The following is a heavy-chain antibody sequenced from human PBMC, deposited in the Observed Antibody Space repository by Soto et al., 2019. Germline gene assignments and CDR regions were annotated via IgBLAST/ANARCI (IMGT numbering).Heavy chain of an antibody. D-gene: IGHD3-10*01. CDR1: GGSFSGYY. V-gene: IGHV4-34*01. CDR3: ARLTMVREKYYYYYTDV. Sequence: PSETLSLTCAVYGGSFSGYYWSWIRQPPGKGLEWIGEINHSGSTNYNPSLKSRVTISVDTSKNQFSLKLSSVTAADTAVYYCARLTMVREKYYYYYTDVWGKGTTVTVSS. CDR2: INHSGST. J-gene: IGHJ6*03.